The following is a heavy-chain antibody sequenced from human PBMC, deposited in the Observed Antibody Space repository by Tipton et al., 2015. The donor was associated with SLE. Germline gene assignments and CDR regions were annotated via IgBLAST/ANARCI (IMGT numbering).Heavy chain of an antibody. V-gene: IGHV3-15*01. Sequence: GSLRLSCTVSGFTFTNAWMSWVRQAPGKGLEWVGRIKSKADGGTTDYVAPVKGRFTISRDDSKKTLYLQMNSLKTEDTAVYYCIPRGYSGYWGQGTLVTVSS. D-gene: IGHD5-12*01. CDR3: IPRGYSGY. CDR1: GFTFTNAW. CDR2: IKSKADGGTT. J-gene: IGHJ4*02.